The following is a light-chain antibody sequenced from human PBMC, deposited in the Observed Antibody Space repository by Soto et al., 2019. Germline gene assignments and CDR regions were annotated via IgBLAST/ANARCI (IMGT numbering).Light chain of an antibody. CDR1: SSDIGSYHL. J-gene: IGLJ1*01. CDR3: CSYAGSNWGYV. CDR2: KVS. V-gene: IGLV2-23*02. Sequence: QSALTQSASLSGSPGQSITISCTGTSSDIGSYHLVPWYQHQSGKAPKLIIYKVSQWPSGVSDRFSASKSGNTASLTISGLQAEDEADYYCCSYAGSNWGYVFGTGTKLTVL.